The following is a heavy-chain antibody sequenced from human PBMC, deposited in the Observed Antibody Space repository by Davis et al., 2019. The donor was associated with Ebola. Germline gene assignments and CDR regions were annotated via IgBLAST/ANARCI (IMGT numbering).Heavy chain of an antibody. J-gene: IGHJ4*02. V-gene: IGHV3-7*01. D-gene: IGHD1-26*01. Sequence: GESLKISCAASGFTFSSYSMNWVRQAPGKGLEWVANIKQDGSEKYYVDSVKGRLTISRDNAKNSLYLQMNSLRAEDTAVYYCARFYSGNYFDYWGQGTLVTVSS. CDR1: GFTFSSYS. CDR2: IKQDGSEK. CDR3: ARFYSGNYFDY.